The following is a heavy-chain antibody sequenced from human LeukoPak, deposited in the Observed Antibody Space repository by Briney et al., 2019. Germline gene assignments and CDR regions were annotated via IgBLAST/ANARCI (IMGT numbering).Heavy chain of an antibody. D-gene: IGHD3-10*01. V-gene: IGHV4-59*08. CDR2: IYYSGTT. Sequence: PSETLSLTCTVSDDSISNYYWSWIRQPPGMGLEWIGYIYYSGTTDYNPSLESRVAMSVDTSENQFSLKLRSVTAADTAMYYCARHSNYRYYLDYWGQGTLVTVSS. CDR3: ARHSNYRYYLDY. J-gene: IGHJ4*02. CDR1: DDSISNYY.